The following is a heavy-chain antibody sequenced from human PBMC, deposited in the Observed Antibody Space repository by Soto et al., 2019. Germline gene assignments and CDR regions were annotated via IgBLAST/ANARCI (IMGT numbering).Heavy chain of an antibody. D-gene: IGHD2-15*01. V-gene: IGHV1-18*01. J-gene: IGHJ2*01. Sequence: QVQLVQSGPEVKKAGASVKVSCTAPTDYIFLAYGFDWVRQAPGQGLEWMGWISPKFGRTNYARTLQDRFTMTTDVATKTVSMELRDLRSDDTAVYYCARDDCNGGSCDGGHYLDLWCRGTPISVSS. CDR1: DYIFLAYG. CDR2: ISPKFGRT. CDR3: ARDDCNGGSCDGGHYLDL.